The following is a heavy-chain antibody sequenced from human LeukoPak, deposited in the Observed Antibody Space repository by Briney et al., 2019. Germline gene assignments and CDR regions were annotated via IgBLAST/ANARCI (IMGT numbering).Heavy chain of an antibody. V-gene: IGHV4-34*01. D-gene: IGHD3-10*01. CDR3: ARGFRITMVRGVKGWFDP. CDR1: GGSFSGYY. J-gene: IGHJ5*02. Sequence: SKTLSLTCAVYGGSFSGYYWSWIRQPPGKGLEWIGEINHSGSTNYNPSLKSRVTISVDTSKNQFSLKLSSVTAADMAVYYCARGFRITMVRGVKGWFDPWGQGTLVTVSS. CDR2: INHSGST.